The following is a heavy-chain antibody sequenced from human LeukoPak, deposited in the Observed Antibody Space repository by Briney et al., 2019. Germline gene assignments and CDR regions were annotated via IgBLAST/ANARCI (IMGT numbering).Heavy chain of an antibody. D-gene: IGHD3-9*01. CDR2: IKQDGSEK. CDR1: GFTFSSYW. Sequence: PGGSLRLSCAASGFTFSSYWMSWVRQAPGKGLEWVANIKQDGSEKTYVDSVKGRFTISRDNAKNSLYLQTNSLRAEDTAVYYCARDRWAILTGSENYYFYGMDVWGQGTTVTVSS. V-gene: IGHV3-7*01. CDR3: ARDRWAILTGSENYYFYGMDV. J-gene: IGHJ6*02.